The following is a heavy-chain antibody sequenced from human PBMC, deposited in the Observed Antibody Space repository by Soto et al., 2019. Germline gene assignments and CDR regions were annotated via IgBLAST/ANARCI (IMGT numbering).Heavy chain of an antibody. V-gene: IGHV3-23*01. CDR3: AKDRYYDSSGYGYYYYGMDV. Sequence: GGSLSLSCAASGFTFSSYAMSWVRQAPGKGLEWVSAISGSGGSTYYADSVKGRFTISRDNSKNTLYLQMNSLRAEDTAVYYCAKDRYYDSSGYGYYYYGMDVWGQGTTVTVSS. D-gene: IGHD3-22*01. J-gene: IGHJ6*02. CDR1: GFTFSSYA. CDR2: ISGSGGST.